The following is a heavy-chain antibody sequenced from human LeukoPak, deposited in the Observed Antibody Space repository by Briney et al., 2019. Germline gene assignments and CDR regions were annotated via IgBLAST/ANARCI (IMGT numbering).Heavy chain of an antibody. D-gene: IGHD3-22*01. V-gene: IGHV3-48*04. J-gene: IGHJ3*02. CDR3: AREMYYYDSSGYRQTRAFDI. Sequence: GGSLRLSCAASGFTSSSYSMNWVRQAPGKGPEWVSYISSSSSTIYYADSVKGRFTISRDNAKNSLYLQMNSLRAEDTAVYYCAREMYYYDSSGYRQTRAFDIWGQGTMVTVSS. CDR1: GFTSSSYS. CDR2: ISSSSSTI.